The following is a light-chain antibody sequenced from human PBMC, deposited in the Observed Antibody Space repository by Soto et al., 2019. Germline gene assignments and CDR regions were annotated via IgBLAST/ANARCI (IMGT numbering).Light chain of an antibody. CDR1: QSISSY. V-gene: IGKV3-20*01. CDR2: GAS. Sequence: EIVLTQSPDTLSLSPGERATLSCRASQSISSYLAWYQQKPGQAPRLLIYGASSRANGIPDRFSGSGSGTEFNLAISRREPGDSAVYFCQQCDTSPWTFGQGTKVEI. J-gene: IGKJ1*01. CDR3: QQCDTSPWT.